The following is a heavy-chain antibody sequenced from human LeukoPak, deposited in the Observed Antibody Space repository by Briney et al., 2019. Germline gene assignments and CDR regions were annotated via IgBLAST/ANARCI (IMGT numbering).Heavy chain of an antibody. D-gene: IGHD2-15*01. Sequence: GGSLRLSCAASGFTFSSYAMSWVRQAPGKGLEWVANIKQDGSEKYYVDSVKGRFTISRDNAKNSLYLQMNSLRAENTAVYYCARDYEVGGSWSRGYGMDVWGQGTTVTVSS. V-gene: IGHV3-7*03. CDR1: GFTFSSYA. CDR2: IKQDGSEK. J-gene: IGHJ6*02. CDR3: ARDYEVGGSWSRGYGMDV.